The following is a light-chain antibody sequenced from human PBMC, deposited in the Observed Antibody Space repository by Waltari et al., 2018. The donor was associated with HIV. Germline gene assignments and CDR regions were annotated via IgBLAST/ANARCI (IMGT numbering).Light chain of an antibody. V-gene: IGKV3-11*01. CDR3: QQSHSWPS. CDR1: QNISNH. CDR2: SAS. J-gene: IGKJ2*01. Sequence: ELSQSPVTLSASPGERATLFCGANQNISNHLGWYQHRPGQSPRLLIHSASISATDIPPRFRGRGSGTDFSLTISSLEPEDFAVYYCQQSHSWPSFGRGTKVDMK.